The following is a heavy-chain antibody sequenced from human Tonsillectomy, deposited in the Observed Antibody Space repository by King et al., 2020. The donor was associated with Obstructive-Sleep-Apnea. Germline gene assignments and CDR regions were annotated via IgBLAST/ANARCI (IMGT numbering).Heavy chain of an antibody. J-gene: IGHJ5*02. CDR1: GGSMSGYY. D-gene: IGHD3-22*01. CDR2: IYSSGTT. Sequence: VQLQESGPGLVKPSETLSLTCSVSGGSMSGYYWSWIRQPPGKGLEWIGYIYSSGTTKYNPSLKSRVTISADTSKNQFSLILRSVTAADTAMYYCARDPDYYDRSGYRGNWFDPWGQGTLVTVSS. V-gene: IGHV4-59*01. CDR3: ARDPDYYDRSGYRGNWFDP.